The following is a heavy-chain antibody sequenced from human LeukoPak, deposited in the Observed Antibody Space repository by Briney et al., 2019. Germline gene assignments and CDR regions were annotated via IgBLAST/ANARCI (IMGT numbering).Heavy chain of an antibody. Sequence: GGSLRLSCAASGFTFSSYSMNWVRQAPGKGLEWVSSISSSSSYIYYADSVKGRFTISRDNAKNSLYLQMNSLRAEDTAVYYCASYVDTAMVQFPFDYWGQGTLVTVSS. CDR1: GFTFSSYS. J-gene: IGHJ4*02. V-gene: IGHV3-21*01. CDR3: ASYVDTAMVQFPFDY. D-gene: IGHD5-18*01. CDR2: ISSSSSYI.